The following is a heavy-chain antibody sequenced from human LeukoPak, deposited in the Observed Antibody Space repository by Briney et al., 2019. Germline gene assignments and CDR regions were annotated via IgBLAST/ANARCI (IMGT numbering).Heavy chain of an antibody. D-gene: IGHD6-6*01. CDR1: GFTFDDYA. V-gene: IGHV3-9*01. CDR2: ISWNSNSF. Sequence: PGRSLRLSCAASGFTFDDYAMHWVRQAPGKGLEWVSGISWNSNSFGYADSVKGRFTISRDNPKNSLYLQMNSLRPEDTALYYCAKDTYSSSSKGFDYWGQGTLVTVSS. CDR3: AKDTYSSSSKGFDY. J-gene: IGHJ4*02.